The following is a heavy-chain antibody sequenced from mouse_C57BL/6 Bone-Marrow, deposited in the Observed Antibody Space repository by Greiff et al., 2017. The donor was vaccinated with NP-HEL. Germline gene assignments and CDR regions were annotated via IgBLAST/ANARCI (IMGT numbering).Heavy chain of an antibody. CDR2: INPGSGGT. V-gene: IGHV1-54*01. Sequence: VQLQQSGAELVRPGTSVKVSCKASGYAFTNYLIEWVKQRPGQGLEWIGVINPGSGGTNYNEKFKGKATLTADKSSSTAYMQLRSLTSEDSAVYVGAREGLWGNYFILFAYWGQGTLVTVSA. CDR1: GYAFTNYL. D-gene: IGHD2-1*01. CDR3: AREGLWGNYFILFAY. J-gene: IGHJ3*01.